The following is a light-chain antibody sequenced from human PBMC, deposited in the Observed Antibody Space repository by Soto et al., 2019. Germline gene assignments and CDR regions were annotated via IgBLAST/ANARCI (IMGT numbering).Light chain of an antibody. CDR3: QQTYSTPLT. V-gene: IGKV1-39*01. J-gene: IGKJ3*01. CDR1: QSISTY. CDR2: AAS. Sequence: DIQMTQSPSSLSASVGDRVTITCRASQSISTYLNWYQQKPGKAPNLLIYAASSLQSGVPSRFSGSGSGTDFTLTISSLQPEDFATYYCQQTYSTPLTFGPGTIVDIK.